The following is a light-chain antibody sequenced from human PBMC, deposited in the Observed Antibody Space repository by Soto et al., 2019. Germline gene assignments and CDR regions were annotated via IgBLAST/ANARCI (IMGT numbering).Light chain of an antibody. CDR1: QSVSGN. J-gene: IGKJ1*01. V-gene: IGKV3-15*01. Sequence: EVVMTQSPGTLSVSPGERASLSCRASQSVSGNLAWYQQTPGQAPRLLIHGASTRATGIPARFSGSGSGTEFTLTISSLQSEDFAVYYCQQYNEWPETFGHGTRVEI. CDR2: GAS. CDR3: QQYNEWPET.